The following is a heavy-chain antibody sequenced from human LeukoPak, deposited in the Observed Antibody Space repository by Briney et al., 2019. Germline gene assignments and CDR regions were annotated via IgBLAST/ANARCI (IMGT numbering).Heavy chain of an antibody. Sequence: SETLSLTCTVSGGSISSYYWSWIRQPPGKGLEWIGYIYYSGSTNYNPSLKSRVTISVDTSKNQFSLKLSSVTAADTAVYYCARVGGETTVVTPDAFDIWGQGTMVTVSS. CDR2: IYYSGST. CDR1: GGSISSYY. J-gene: IGHJ3*02. V-gene: IGHV4-59*08. CDR3: ARVGGETTVVTPDAFDI. D-gene: IGHD4-23*01.